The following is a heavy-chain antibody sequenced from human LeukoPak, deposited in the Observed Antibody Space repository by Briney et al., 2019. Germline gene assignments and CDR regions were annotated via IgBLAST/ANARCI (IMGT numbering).Heavy chain of an antibody. CDR1: GGSISSSSYY. D-gene: IGHD1-26*01. CDR2: IYYSGST. J-gene: IGHJ4*02. V-gene: IGHV4-39*01. Sequence: SETLSLTXTVSGGSISSSSYYWGWIRQPPGKGLEWIGSIYYSGSTYYNPSLKSRVTISVDTSKNQFSLKLSSVTAADTAVYYCARHWVVGATFFDYWGQGTLVTVSS. CDR3: ARHWVVGATFFDY.